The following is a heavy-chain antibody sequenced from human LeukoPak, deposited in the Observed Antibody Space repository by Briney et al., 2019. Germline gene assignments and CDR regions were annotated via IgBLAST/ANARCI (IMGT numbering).Heavy chain of an antibody. CDR1: GYTFTSYA. CDR3: ARGVATNRYYFDY. V-gene: IGHV1-3*01. D-gene: IGHD5-12*01. CDR2: INAGNGNT. Sequence: ASVKVSCKASGYTFTSYAMHWVRRAPGQRLEWMGWINAGNGNTKYSQKLQGRVTITRDTSASTAYMELSSLRSEDTAVYSCARGVATNRYYFDYWGQGTLVTVSS. J-gene: IGHJ4*02.